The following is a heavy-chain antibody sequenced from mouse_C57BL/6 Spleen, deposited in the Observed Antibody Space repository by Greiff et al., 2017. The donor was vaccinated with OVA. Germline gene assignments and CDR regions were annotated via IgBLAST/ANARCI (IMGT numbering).Heavy chain of an antibody. J-gene: IGHJ2*01. CDR1: GYSITSGYY. V-gene: IGHV3-6*01. CDR3: ARGDDYLFFDY. D-gene: IGHD2-4*01. Sequence: EVQRVESGPGLVKPSQSLSLTCSVTGYSITSGYYWNWIRQFPGNKLEWMGYISYDGSNNYNPSLKNRIPITRDTSKNQFFLKLNSVTTEDTATYYCARGDDYLFFDYWGQGTTLTVSS. CDR2: ISYDGSN.